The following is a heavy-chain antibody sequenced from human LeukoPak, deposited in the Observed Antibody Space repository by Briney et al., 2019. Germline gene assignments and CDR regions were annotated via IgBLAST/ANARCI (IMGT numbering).Heavy chain of an antibody. CDR2: ISGSGGST. CDR3: AKESSSSVYFDY. CDR1: GFTFSSYA. V-gene: IGHV3-23*01. D-gene: IGHD6-6*01. J-gene: IGHJ4*02. Sequence: AGGSLRLSCAASGFTFSSYAMSWVRQAPGKGLEWVSAISGSGGSTYYADSVKGRFTISRDNSKNTLYLQMNSLRAEGTAVYYCAKESSSSVYFDYWGQGTLVTVSS.